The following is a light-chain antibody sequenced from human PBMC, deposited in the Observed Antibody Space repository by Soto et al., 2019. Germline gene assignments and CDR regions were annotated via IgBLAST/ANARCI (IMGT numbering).Light chain of an antibody. CDR3: HQRQSWPRT. CDR1: QSISFN. V-gene: IGKV3-15*01. Sequence: EILRTQSPAAPSVSPGDRVILSCRASQSISFNLAWYQQKPGQAPRLLIYIASTRAAGIPARFSASGSGTDFTLTISDVQPEDFALYYCHQRQSWPRTFGQGTKVDIK. J-gene: IGKJ1*01. CDR2: IAS.